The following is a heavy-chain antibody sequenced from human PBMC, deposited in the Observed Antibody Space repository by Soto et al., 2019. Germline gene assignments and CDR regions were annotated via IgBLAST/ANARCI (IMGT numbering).Heavy chain of an antibody. V-gene: IGHV1-18*04. CDR2: ISAYNGNT. D-gene: IGHD3-3*01. J-gene: IGHJ6*02. Sequence: QVQLVQSGAEVKKPGASVKVSCKASGYTFTSYGISWVRQAPGQGLEWMGWISAYNGNTHYAQKLQGRVTMTTDTSTSTAYMELRSLRSDDTAVYYCARDRYDFWSGGGPYYYYGMDVWGQGTTVTVSS. CDR3: ARDRYDFWSGGGPYYYYGMDV. CDR1: GYTFTSYG.